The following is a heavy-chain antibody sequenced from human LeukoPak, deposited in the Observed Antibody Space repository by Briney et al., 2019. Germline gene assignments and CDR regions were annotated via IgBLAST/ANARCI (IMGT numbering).Heavy chain of an antibody. V-gene: IGHV3-30*02. CDR3: ASTPNGVAAIYFDY. CDR2: IRYDGSNK. Sequence: GGSLRLSCAASAFTFSRYGMHWVRQAPGKGLEWVAFIRYDGSNKYYADSVKGRFTISRDNAKNTLYLQMNSLRAGDTAVYYCASTPNGVAAIYFDYWGQGTLVTVSS. CDR1: AFTFSRYG. D-gene: IGHD2-15*01. J-gene: IGHJ4*02.